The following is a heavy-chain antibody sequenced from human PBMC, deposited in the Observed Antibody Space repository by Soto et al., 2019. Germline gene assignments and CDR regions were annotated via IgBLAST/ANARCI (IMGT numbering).Heavy chain of an antibody. V-gene: IGHV3-7*01. J-gene: IGHJ4*02. CDR1: GFSLSSYW. Sequence: EVQLVESGGGLVQPGGSLRLSCVASGFSLSSYWMSWVRQAPGKGLEWVANIKQDGSEKQYVDFVKGRFTISRDNAKNSLYLQMNSLRDEDTAVYYCGRVRRSDPDDYWGQGTLVTVSS. D-gene: IGHD2-15*01. CDR2: IKQDGSEK. CDR3: GRVRRSDPDDY.